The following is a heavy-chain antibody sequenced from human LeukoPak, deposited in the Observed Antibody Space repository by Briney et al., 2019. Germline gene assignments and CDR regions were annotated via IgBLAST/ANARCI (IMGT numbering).Heavy chain of an antibody. Sequence: GGSLRLSCAASGFTFSGYWIHWVRQAPGKGLVWVSRINGDGSSTSYADSVKGRFTISRDNAKKTLYLQMNSLRAEDTAVYYCARDRNYCSSDRCYDAFDIWGQGTMVTVSS. CDR1: GFTFSGYW. CDR2: INGDGSST. D-gene: IGHD2-15*01. V-gene: IGHV3-74*01. CDR3: ARDRNYCSSDRCYDAFDI. J-gene: IGHJ3*02.